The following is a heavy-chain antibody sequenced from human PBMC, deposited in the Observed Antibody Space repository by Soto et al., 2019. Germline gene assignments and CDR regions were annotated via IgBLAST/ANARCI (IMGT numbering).Heavy chain of an antibody. V-gene: IGHV1-69*01. CDR1: GGTFSSYA. CDR2: IIPIFGTA. CDR3: ARDSVESITMCGVVSTYGMDV. J-gene: IGHJ6*02. D-gene: IGHD3-3*01. Sequence: QVQLVQSGAEVKKPGSSVKVSCKASGGTFSSYAISWVRQAPGQGPEWMGGIIPIFGTANYAQKFQGRVTMNAYECTSTASVEQSSRRSEDAAVYYCARDSVESITMCGVVSTYGMDVWGQGTTVTVSS.